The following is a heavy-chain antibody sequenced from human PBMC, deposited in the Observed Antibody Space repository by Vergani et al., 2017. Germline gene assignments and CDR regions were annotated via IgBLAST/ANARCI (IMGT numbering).Heavy chain of an antibody. J-gene: IGHJ6*02. CDR1: GFTFNHYA. Sequence: EVQLLESGGDLVQPGGSLRLSCAASGFTFNHYAMNWVRQAPGKGLEWVSGISGSGGSTYYAGSVKGRFTISRYSSKTTLYLQMNSMSAGDTAVYYCAKANPRNSGYDYLYYYHAMAFWGQGTTVT. V-gene: IGHV3-23*01. CDR2: ISGSGGST. D-gene: IGHD5-12*01. CDR3: AKANPRNSGYDYLYYYHAMAF.